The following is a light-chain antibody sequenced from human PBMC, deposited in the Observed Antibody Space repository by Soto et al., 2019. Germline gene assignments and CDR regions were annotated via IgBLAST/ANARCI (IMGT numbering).Light chain of an antibody. CDR1: QSVDSNY. J-gene: IGKJ2*01. V-gene: IGKV3-20*01. CDR3: HQYGVSPYT. CDR2: GTS. Sequence: EIVLTQSPGTLSLSPGERATLSCRASQSVDSNYFAWHQQKPGQAPRLLIYGTSSRATGIPDRFSGSGSGTDFTLTISRLEPEDFAVYYCHQYGVSPYTFGQGTRLEIK.